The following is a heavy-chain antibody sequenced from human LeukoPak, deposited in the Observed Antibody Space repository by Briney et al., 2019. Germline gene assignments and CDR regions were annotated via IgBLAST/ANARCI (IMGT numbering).Heavy chain of an antibody. CDR1: GYTFTGYY. CDR2: ISAYNGNT. V-gene: IGHV1-18*04. D-gene: IGHD1-1*01. J-gene: IGHJ4*02. CDR3: ARDRENGAGGY. Sequence: ASVKVSCKASGYTFTGYYMHWVRQAPGQGLEWMGWISAYNGNTNYAQKLQGRVTMTTDTSTSTAYMELRSLRSDDTAVYYCARDRENGAGGYWGQGTLVTVSS.